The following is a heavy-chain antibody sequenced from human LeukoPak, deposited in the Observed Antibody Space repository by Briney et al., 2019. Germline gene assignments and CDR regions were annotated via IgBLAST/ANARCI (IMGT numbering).Heavy chain of an antibody. CDR1: GGSISSSNYY. CDR2: IYYSGST. J-gene: IGHJ4*02. CDR3: ARHVLATYYPGGFDY. Sequence: PSEALSLTCTASGGSISSSNYYWGWIRQPPGEGLEWIGSIYYSGSTYYNPSLKSRVTISVDTSKNQFSLKLSSVTAADTAVYYCARHVLATYYPGGFDYWGQGTLVTVSS. V-gene: IGHV4-39*01. D-gene: IGHD3-9*01.